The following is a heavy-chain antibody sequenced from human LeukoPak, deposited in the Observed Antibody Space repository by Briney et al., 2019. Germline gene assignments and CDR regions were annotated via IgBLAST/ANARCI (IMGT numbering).Heavy chain of an antibody. Sequence: AASVKVSCKVSGYTLTELSMHWVRQAPGKGLEWMGGFDPEDGETIYAQKFQGRVTMTEDTSTDTAYMELSSLRSEDTAVYYCATGIVVVPAAPSDYYYYMDVWGKGTTVTVSS. J-gene: IGHJ6*03. CDR2: FDPEDGET. V-gene: IGHV1-24*01. D-gene: IGHD2-2*01. CDR1: GYTLTELS. CDR3: ATGIVVVPAAPSDYYYYMDV.